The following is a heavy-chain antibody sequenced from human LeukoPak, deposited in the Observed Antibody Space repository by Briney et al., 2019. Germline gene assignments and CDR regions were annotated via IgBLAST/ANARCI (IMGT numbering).Heavy chain of an antibody. CDR2: ISYDGSNK. D-gene: IGHD4-17*01. V-gene: IGHV3-30-3*01. CDR3: ARDGSTVTTLSWFDP. CDR1: GFTFSSYA. J-gene: IGHJ5*02. Sequence: PGGSLRLSCAASGFTFSSYAMHWVRQAPGKGLEWVAVISYDGSNKYYADSVKGRFTTSRDNSKNTLYLQMNSLRAEDTAVYYCARDGSTVTTLSWFDPWGQGTLVTVSS.